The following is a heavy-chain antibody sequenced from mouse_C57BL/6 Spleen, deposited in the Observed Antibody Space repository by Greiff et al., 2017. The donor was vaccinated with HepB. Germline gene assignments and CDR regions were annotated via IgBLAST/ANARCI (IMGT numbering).Heavy chain of an antibody. CDR1: GYTFTDYY. D-gene: IGHD2-4*01. J-gene: IGHJ1*03. Sequence: EVQLQQSGPELVKPGASVKISCKASGYTFTDYYMNRVKQSHGKSLEWIGDINPNNGGTSYNQKFKGKATLTVDKSSSTAYMELRSLTSEDSAVYYCARKVYYDYDVWYFDVWGTGTTVTVSS. CDR2: INPNNGGT. V-gene: IGHV1-26*01. CDR3: ARKVYYDYDVWYFDV.